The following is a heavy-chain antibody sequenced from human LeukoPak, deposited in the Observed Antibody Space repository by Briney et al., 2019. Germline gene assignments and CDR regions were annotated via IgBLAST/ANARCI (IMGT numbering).Heavy chain of an antibody. D-gene: IGHD2-15*01. V-gene: IGHV3-53*01. CDR3: AKEIDTLGTNAFDI. CDR2: IYSSDST. Sequence: GGSLRLSCAASGFTVSSNYMTWVRQAPGKGLEWVSVIYSSDSTYYADSVKGRFTISRDNSKNTLYLQMNSLRAEDTAVYYCAKEIDTLGTNAFDIWGQGTIVTVSS. J-gene: IGHJ3*02. CDR1: GFTVSSNY.